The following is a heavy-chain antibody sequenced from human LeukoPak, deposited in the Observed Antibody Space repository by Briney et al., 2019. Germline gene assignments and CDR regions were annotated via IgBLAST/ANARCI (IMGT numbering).Heavy chain of an antibody. J-gene: IGHJ2*01. CDR3: ARDGRRDGSISWYFDL. Sequence: PSETLSLTCTVSGGSISSYYWSWTRQPPGKGLEWIGYIYYSGSTNYNPSLKSRVTISVDTSKNQFSLKLSSVTAADTAVYYCARDGRRDGSISWYFDLWGRGTLVTVSS. V-gene: IGHV4-59*01. D-gene: IGHD5-24*01. CDR1: GGSISSYY. CDR2: IYYSGST.